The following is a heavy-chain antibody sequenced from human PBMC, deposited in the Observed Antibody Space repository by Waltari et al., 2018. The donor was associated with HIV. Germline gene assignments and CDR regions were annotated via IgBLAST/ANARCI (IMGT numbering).Heavy chain of an antibody. CDR1: GGAFSSCT. J-gene: IGHJ3*01. Sequence: QVQLVQSGAEMKMPESSVKVSCKASGGAFSSCTISWVRQAPGQGLEWMGGIIPKFGATNYAQKFQGRVTISADESTSTVYLELTSLRSDDTAVYHCARGGCSGRTCYSKSFDLWGQGTMVTVSS. V-gene: IGHV1-69*01. CDR2: IIPKFGAT. CDR3: ARGGCSGRTCYSKSFDL. D-gene: IGHD2-15*01.